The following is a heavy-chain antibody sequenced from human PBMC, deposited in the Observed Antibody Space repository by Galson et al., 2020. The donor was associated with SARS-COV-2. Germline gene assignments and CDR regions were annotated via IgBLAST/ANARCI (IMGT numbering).Heavy chain of an antibody. CDR1: GFTFSSNG. CDR3: AKGYCSGTSCPFDY. V-gene: IGHV3-30*18. CDR2: ISYDGINK. Sequence: GESLKISCAASGFTFSSNGMHWVRQAPGKGLEWAAVISYDGINKYYADSVKGRFTISRDNSKNTLYLQMNSLRAEDTAVYYCAKGYCSGTSCPFDYWGQGTLVTVSS. J-gene: IGHJ4*02. D-gene: IGHD2-2*01.